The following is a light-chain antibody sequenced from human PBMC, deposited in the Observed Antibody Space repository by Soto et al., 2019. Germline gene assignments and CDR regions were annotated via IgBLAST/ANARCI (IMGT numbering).Light chain of an antibody. CDR3: QHLNNYPPFT. CDR1: QDIKTY. Sequence: IQLTQSPSSLSPSVGDRVSITCRASQDIKTYLAWYQQKQGKAPKLLISGTFTLQSGVPSRFNGSGSGTDFTLTISRLQPEDFATYYCQHLNNYPPFTFGPGTKVDLE. V-gene: IGKV1-9*01. J-gene: IGKJ3*01. CDR2: GTF.